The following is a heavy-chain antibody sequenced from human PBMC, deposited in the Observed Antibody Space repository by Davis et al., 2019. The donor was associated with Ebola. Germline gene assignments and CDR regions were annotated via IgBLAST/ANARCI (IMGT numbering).Heavy chain of an antibody. CDR3: ARARLIVVVPAASSAGDDAFDI. CDR2: IYYSGST. CDR1: GGSISSYY. Sequence: SETLSLTCTVSGGSISSYYWSWIRQPPGKGLEWIGYIYYSGSTNYNPSLKSRVTISVDTSKNQFSLKLSSVTAADTAVYYCARARLIVVVPAASSAGDDAFDIWGQGTMVTVSS. D-gene: IGHD2-2*01. V-gene: IGHV4-59*08. J-gene: IGHJ3*02.